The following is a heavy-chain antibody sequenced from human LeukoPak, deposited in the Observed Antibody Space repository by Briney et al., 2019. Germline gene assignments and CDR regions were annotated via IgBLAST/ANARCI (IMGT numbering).Heavy chain of an antibody. CDR3: TTESQVAGILNNDY. D-gene: IGHD6-19*01. Sequence: GGSLRLSCAASGFTFSNYAMSWVRQAPGKGLEWVGRIKSKTDGGTTDYAAPVKGRFTISRDDSKNTLYLQMNSLKTEDTAVYYCTTESQVAGILNNDYWGQGTLVTVSS. V-gene: IGHV3-15*01. CDR2: IKSKTDGGTT. J-gene: IGHJ4*02. CDR1: GFTFSNYA.